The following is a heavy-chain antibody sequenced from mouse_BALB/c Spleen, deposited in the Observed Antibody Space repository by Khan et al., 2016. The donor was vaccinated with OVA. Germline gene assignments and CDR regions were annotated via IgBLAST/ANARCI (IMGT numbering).Heavy chain of an antibody. D-gene: IGHD1-3*01. Sequence: VQLKQSGPGLVAPSQTLSITCTVSGFSLSNYGVHWVRQPPGKGLEWLGVIWAGGSTNHNSALMSRLTISKDNSTSQVFLKMNSLQTDDTAMDYCARAFYNGAWFAYWGQGTLVTVSA. J-gene: IGHJ3*01. CDR3: ARAFYNGAWFAY. V-gene: IGHV2-9*02. CDR1: GFSLSNYG. CDR2: IWAGGST.